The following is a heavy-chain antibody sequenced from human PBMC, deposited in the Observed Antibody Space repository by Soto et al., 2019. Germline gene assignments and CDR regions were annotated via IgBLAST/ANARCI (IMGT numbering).Heavy chain of an antibody. V-gene: IGHV4-30-4*01. CDR3: ARVMAAMQNWLDP. J-gene: IGHJ5*02. D-gene: IGHD2-2*01. CDR1: GGSISNVGYF. CDR2: IYHTGTT. Sequence: QLQLQESGPGLVKPSQTLSLTCTVSGGSISNVGYFWSWIRQPPGKGLEWIGFIYHTGTTYYNSSLRSRVSISLDTSKSQFSLKLNSVTAADTAVYYCARVMAAMQNWLDPWGQGTLVTVSP.